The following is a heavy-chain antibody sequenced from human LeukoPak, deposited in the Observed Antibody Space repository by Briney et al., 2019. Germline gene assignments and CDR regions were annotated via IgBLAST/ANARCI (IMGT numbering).Heavy chain of an antibody. CDR2: TIPIFGTA. V-gene: IGHV1-69*13. D-gene: IGHD2-21*01. Sequence: GASVKVSCKASGGTFSSHAISWVRQAPGQGLEWMGGTIPIFGTAKYAQKFQGRVTITADESTSTAYMELSSLRSEDTAVYYCARDSSEFRSLIPHWGQGTLVTVSS. J-gene: IGHJ1*01. CDR1: GGTFSSHA. CDR3: ARDSSEFRSLIPH.